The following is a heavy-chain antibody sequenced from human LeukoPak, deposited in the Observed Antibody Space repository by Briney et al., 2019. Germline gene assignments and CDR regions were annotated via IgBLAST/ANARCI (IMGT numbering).Heavy chain of an antibody. V-gene: IGHV4-4*02. J-gene: IGHJ4*02. D-gene: IGHD2-2*03. CDR3: ARAGVGGGYCSSTSCPRLFDY. CDR2: IYHSGST. CDR1: GGSISSSNW. Sequence: PSETLSLTCAVSGGSISSSNWWSWVRQPPGKGLEWIGEIYHSGSTNYNPSLKSRVTISVDKSKNQFSLKLSSVTAADTAVYYCARAGVGGGYCSSTSCPRLFDYWGQGTLVTVSS.